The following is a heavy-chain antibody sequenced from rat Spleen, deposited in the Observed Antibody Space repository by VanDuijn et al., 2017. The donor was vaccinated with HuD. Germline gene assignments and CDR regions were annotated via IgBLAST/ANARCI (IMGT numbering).Heavy chain of an antibody. CDR2: ISPSGGST. J-gene: IGHJ2*01. V-gene: IGHV5-25*01. CDR3: ARMASPTYYGYNYFDY. Sequence: EVQLMESGGGLVQPGRSLKLSCAASGFTFSNYDMAWVRQAPTKGLEWVASISPSGGSTYYRDSVKGRFTVSRDNAKSTLYLQMDSLRSEDTATYYCARMASPTYYGYNYFDYWGQGVMVTVSS. D-gene: IGHD1-9*01. CDR1: GFTFSNYD.